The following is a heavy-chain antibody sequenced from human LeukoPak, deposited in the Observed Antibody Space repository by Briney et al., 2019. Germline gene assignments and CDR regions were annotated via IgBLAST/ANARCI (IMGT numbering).Heavy chain of an antibody. J-gene: IGHJ4*02. CDR1: GGTFSSYA. CDR3: ARVGSGYFDY. CDR2: IIPIFGTA. Sequence: GASVKVSYKASGGTFSSYAISWVRQAPGQGLEWMGGIIPIFGTANYAQKFQGRVTITTDESTSTAYMELSSLRSEDTAVYYCARVGSGYFDYWGQGTLVTVSS. V-gene: IGHV1-69*05. D-gene: IGHD6-19*01.